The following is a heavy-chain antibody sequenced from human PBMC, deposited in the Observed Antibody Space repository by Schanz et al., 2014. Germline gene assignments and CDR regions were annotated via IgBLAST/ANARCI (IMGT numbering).Heavy chain of an antibody. CDR1: GYTFTGYY. D-gene: IGHD1-26*01. V-gene: IGHV1-2*02. CDR2: ISPNSGGT. CDR3: AREGNSGSYYHY. J-gene: IGHJ4*02. Sequence: QVQLVQSGAEVKKPGASVKVSCKASGYTFTGYYMHWLRQAPGQGLEWMGWISPNSGGTNYAQKFQARVTLTRDTSISTAYMELTSLRSDDTAVYYCAREGNSGSYYHYWGQGTPVTVSS.